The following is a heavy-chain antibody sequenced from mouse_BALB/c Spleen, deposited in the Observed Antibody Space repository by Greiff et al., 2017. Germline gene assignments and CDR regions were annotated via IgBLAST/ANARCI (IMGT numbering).Heavy chain of an antibody. Sequence: VQLQQSGPKLVKPGASVKMSCKASGYTFTDYVISWVKQRTGQGLEWIGEIYPGSGSTYYNEKFKGKATLTADKSSNTAYMQLSSLTSEDSAVYFCARGNGYFDVWGAGTTVTVSS. J-gene: IGHJ1*01. CDR1: GYTFTDYV. V-gene: IGHV1-77*01. CDR2: IYPGSGST. CDR3: ARGNGYFDV. D-gene: IGHD2-1*01.